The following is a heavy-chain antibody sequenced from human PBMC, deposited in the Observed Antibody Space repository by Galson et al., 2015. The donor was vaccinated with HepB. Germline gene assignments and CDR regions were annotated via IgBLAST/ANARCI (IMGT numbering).Heavy chain of an antibody. D-gene: IGHD3-9*01. CDR3: ARDSGDILTGYLGDYYGMDV. Sequence: SVKVSCKASGYTFTTYAMNWVRQAPGQGLEWMGWINTNTGTPTYAQGFTGRFVFSLDTSVSTAYLHIRSLKAEDTALYYCARDSGDILTGYLGDYYGMDVWGQGTTVTVSS. CDR1: GYTFTTYA. J-gene: IGHJ6*02. V-gene: IGHV7-4-1*01. CDR2: INTNTGTP.